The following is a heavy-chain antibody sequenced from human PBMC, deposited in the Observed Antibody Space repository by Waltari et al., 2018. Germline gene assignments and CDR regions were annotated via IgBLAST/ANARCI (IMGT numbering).Heavy chain of an antibody. V-gene: IGHV4-39*01. CDR3: ARHPFSGIAAAGTKNNWFDP. J-gene: IGHJ5*02. CDR2: IYYSGST. Sequence: QLQLQESGPGLVKPSETLSLTCTVSGGSISSSSYYWGWIRQPPGKGLAWIGSIYYSGSTYHNPSPKSRVTISVDTSKNQFSLKLSSVTAADTAVYYCARHPFSGIAAAGTKNNWFDPWGQGTLVTVSS. D-gene: IGHD6-13*01. CDR1: GGSISSSSYY.